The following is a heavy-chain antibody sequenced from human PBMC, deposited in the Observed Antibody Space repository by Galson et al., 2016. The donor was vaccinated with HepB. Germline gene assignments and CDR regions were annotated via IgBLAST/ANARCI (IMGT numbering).Heavy chain of an antibody. CDR1: GFTVNSNY. Sequence: LRLSCAASGFTVNSNYMNWVRQAPGKGLEWVSVIYRDGSTYYADSVKGRCTISRDNSKNTLYLQMNSLRAEDTALYYCARGGSGGYTYAFDIWGQGTTVMVSS. V-gene: IGHV3-53*01. CDR2: IYRDGST. CDR3: ARGGSGGYTYAFDI. D-gene: IGHD6-19*01. J-gene: IGHJ3*02.